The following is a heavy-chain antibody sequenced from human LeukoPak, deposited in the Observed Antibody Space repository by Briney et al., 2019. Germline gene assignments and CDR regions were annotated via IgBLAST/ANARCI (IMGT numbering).Heavy chain of an antibody. D-gene: IGHD2-15*01. CDR1: GFTFNYYW. V-gene: IGHV3-7*05. CDR3: ARDRGVYCSGGTCEAPY. CDR2: IKQDGSEK. Sequence: GGSLRLSCAASGFTFNYYWMTWVRQAPGKGLEWVANIKQDGSEKYYVDSVKGRFTISRDNAKNSLYLQMNSLRAEDTAVYYCARDRGVYCSGGTCEAPYWGQGTLVTVSS. J-gene: IGHJ4*02.